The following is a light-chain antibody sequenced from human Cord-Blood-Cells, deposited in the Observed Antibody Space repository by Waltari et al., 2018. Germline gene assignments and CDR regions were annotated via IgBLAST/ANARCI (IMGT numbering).Light chain of an antibody. CDR3: ATWDDSLSVVV. CDR1: SSNIGSNY. CDR2: RNN. Sequence: QSVLTPPPSASGTPGHRVTISCSGSSSNIGSNYVYWYQQLPGTSPKLLNYRNNQRPSGVPDRFSGPKSGTSASLAISGLRSEDEADYYCATWDDSLSVVVFGGGTKLTVL. V-gene: IGLV1-47*01. J-gene: IGLJ2*01.